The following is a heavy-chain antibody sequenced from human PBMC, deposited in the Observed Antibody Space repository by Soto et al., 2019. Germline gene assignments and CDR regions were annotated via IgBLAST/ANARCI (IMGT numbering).Heavy chain of an antibody. CDR1: GGTFSSYA. Sequence: GASVKVSCKASGGTFSSYAISWVRQAPGQGLEWMGGIIPIFGTANYAQKFQGRVTITADESTSTAYMELSSLRSEDTAVYYCARDLDRGEWLEGGYWGQGTLVTVSS. V-gene: IGHV1-69*13. CDR2: IIPIFGTA. D-gene: IGHD6-19*01. CDR3: ARDLDRGEWLEGGY. J-gene: IGHJ4*02.